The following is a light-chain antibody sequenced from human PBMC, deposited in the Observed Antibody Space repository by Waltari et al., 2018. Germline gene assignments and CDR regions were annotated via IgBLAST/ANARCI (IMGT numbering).Light chain of an antibody. Sequence: IHMTQSPSSLSASVGDRVSITCRASQTINYHLNWYQQKPGKGPKHLIYAASSLETGVPSRFTGSGSGTDYTLTISGLQPEDFGTYYCQQSYTTPTGLTFGGGTKVEIK. J-gene: IGKJ4*01. CDR2: AAS. CDR3: QQSYTTPTGLT. CDR1: QTINYH. V-gene: IGKV1-39*01.